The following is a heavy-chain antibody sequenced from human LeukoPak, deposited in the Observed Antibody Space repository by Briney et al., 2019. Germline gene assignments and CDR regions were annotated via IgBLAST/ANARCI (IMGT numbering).Heavy chain of an antibody. D-gene: IGHD6-6*01. J-gene: IGHJ5*02. Sequence: GGSLRLSCAASGFTFSSYSMNWVRQAPGKGLEWVSSISSSSYIYYADSVKGRFTISRDNAKNSLYLQMNSLRAEDTAVYYCASSSLGSSSNWFDPWGQGTLVTVSS. CDR3: ASSSLGSSSNWFDP. CDR2: ISSSSYI. CDR1: GFTFSSYS. V-gene: IGHV3-21*01.